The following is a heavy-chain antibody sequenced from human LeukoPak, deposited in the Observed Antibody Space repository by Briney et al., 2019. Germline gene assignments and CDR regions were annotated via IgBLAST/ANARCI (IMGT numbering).Heavy chain of an antibody. Sequence: SETLSLTCTVSGYSISSGYYWGWIRQPPGKGLEWIGSIYHSGSTYYNPSLKSRVTISVDTSKNQFSLKLSSVTAADTAVYYCARAFRITMIVVVPGAFDIWGQGTMVTVSS. CDR1: GYSISSGYY. J-gene: IGHJ3*02. CDR3: ARAFRITMIVVVPGAFDI. V-gene: IGHV4-38-2*02. D-gene: IGHD3-22*01. CDR2: IYHSGST.